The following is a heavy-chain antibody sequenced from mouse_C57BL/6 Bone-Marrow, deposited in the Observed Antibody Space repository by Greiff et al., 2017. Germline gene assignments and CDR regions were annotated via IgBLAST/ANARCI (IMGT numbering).Heavy chain of an antibody. CDR1: GFNIKNTY. D-gene: IGHD1-1*01. CDR2: IDPANGNT. V-gene: IGHV14-3*01. CDR3: ARDVYYGSSYGWFAY. Sequence: EVMLVESVAELVRPGASVKLSCTASGFNIKNTYMHWVKQRPEQGLEWIGRIDPANGNTKYAPKFQGKATITADTSSNTAYLQLSSLTSEDTAIYYCARDVYYGSSYGWFAYWGQGTLVTVSA. J-gene: IGHJ3*01.